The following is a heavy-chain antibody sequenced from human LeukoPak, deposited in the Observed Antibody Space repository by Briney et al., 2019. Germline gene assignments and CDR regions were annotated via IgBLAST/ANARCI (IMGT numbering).Heavy chain of an antibody. Sequence: GGSLRLSCAASGSTFSNYWMHWVRRGPGKGLVWVSRINTDGSSTSYADSGKGRFTISRDNAKNTLYLQMNSLRAEDTAVYYCARPYYDILTGYWVDDTFDIWGQGTMVTVCS. CDR1: GSTFSNYW. CDR2: INTDGSST. J-gene: IGHJ3*02. D-gene: IGHD3-9*01. CDR3: ARPYYDILTGYWVDDTFDI. V-gene: IGHV3-74*01.